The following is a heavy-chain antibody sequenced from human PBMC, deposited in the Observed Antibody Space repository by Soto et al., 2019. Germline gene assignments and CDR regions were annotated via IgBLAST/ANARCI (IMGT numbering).Heavy chain of an antibody. D-gene: IGHD6-13*01. CDR3: ARVEEQQLVRWGWFDP. V-gene: IGHV1-69*12. J-gene: IGHJ5*02. CDR2: IIPIFGTA. Sequence: QVQLVQSGAEVKKPGSLVKVSCKASGGTFSSYAISWVRQAPGQGLEWMGGIIPIFGTANYAQKFQGRVTITADESTSTAYMELSSLRSEDTAVYYCARVEEQQLVRWGWFDPWGQGTLVTVSS. CDR1: GGTFSSYA.